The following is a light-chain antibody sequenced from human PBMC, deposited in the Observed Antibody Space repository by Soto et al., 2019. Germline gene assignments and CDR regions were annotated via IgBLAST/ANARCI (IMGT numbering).Light chain of an antibody. Sequence: DIQMTQSTSSLSASVGDRVTFSCRASQDISNFLNWYQQKPGKAPKLLIFDASNLETGVPSRFSGSGSGTHFTFTISSLQTEDIGTYYCQQYDILPITFGRGTRLEI. J-gene: IGKJ5*01. CDR3: QQYDILPIT. V-gene: IGKV1-33*01. CDR1: QDISNF. CDR2: DAS.